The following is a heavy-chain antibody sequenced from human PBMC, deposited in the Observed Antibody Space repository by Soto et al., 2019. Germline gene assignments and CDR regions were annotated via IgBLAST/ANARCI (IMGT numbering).Heavy chain of an antibody. D-gene: IGHD3-16*01. V-gene: IGHV4-30-4*01. CDR2: IYFSGST. Sequence: TLSLTCTVSGGSIGSGDYYWSWIRQPPGKGLEWIGYIYFSGSTYYNPSLTSRVTISVDTSKNQFPLKLRSVTAADTAVYYCARVLLEGGLDYWGQGTLVTVSS. J-gene: IGHJ4*02. CDR3: ARVLLEGGLDY. CDR1: GGSIGSGDYY.